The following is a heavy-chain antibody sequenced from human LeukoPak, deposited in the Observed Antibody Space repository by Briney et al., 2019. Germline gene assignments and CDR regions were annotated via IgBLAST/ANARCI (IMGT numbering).Heavy chain of an antibody. Sequence: ASVKVSCKASGYTFTSYGISWVRQAPGQGLEWMGWISAYNGNTNYAQKLQGRVTMTTDTSTSTACMELRSLRSDDTAVYYCARVCWWGSSTSCYGFDYWGQGTLVTVSS. CDR1: GYTFTSYG. J-gene: IGHJ4*02. V-gene: IGHV1-18*01. D-gene: IGHD2-2*01. CDR3: ARVCWWGSSTSCYGFDY. CDR2: ISAYNGNT.